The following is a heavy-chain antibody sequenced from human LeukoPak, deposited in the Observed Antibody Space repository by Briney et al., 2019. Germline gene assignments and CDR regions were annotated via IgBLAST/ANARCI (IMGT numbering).Heavy chain of an antibody. CDR1: GFTFSSCA. Sequence: PGGSLRLSCAASGFTFSSCAMSWVRQAPGKGLEWVSAISGSGGSTYYADSVKGRFTISRDNSKNTLYLQMNSLRAEDTAVYYCAKVVREKSSGWYYFDYWGQGTLVTVSS. CDR2: ISGSGGST. J-gene: IGHJ4*02. V-gene: IGHV3-23*01. CDR3: AKVVREKSSGWYYFDY. D-gene: IGHD6-19*01.